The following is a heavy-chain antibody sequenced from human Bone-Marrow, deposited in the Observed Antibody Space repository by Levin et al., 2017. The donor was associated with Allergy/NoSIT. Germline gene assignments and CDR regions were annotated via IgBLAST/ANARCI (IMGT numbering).Heavy chain of an antibody. CDR3: VKGLATAIVRDD. CDR2: LYTSGKV. Sequence: PGGSLRLSCVASGFSVSSHYMSWVRQAPGKGLEWVSVLYTSGKVYYADSVRGRFTISRDNSNNILYLQMNTLGADDTAMYYCVKGLATAIVRDDWGQGTLVSVSS. V-gene: IGHV3-53*01. J-gene: IGHJ4*02. CDR1: GFSVSSHY. D-gene: IGHD6-13*01.